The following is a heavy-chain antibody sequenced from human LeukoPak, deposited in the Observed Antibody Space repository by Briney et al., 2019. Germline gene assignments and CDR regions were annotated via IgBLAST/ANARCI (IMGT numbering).Heavy chain of an antibody. CDR3: ARGMRGYSGYFYYYYMDV. Sequence: SETLSLTCAVSGYSISSGYYWGWIRQPPGKGLEWIGSIYHSGSTYYNPSLKSRVTISVDTSKNQFSLKLSSVTAADTAVYYRARGMRGYSGYFYYYYMDVWGKGTTVTVSS. J-gene: IGHJ6*03. D-gene: IGHD5-12*01. CDR2: IYHSGST. CDR1: GYSISSGYY. V-gene: IGHV4-38-2*01.